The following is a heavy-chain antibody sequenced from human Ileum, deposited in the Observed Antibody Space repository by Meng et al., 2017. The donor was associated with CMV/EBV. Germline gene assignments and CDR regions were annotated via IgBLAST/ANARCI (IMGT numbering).Heavy chain of an antibody. CDR1: GFSFSSYS. Sequence: GGSQRLSCAASGFSFSSYSMNWVRQAPGKGLEWVSSISSSSSYIYYADSVKGRFTISRDNAKNSLYLQMNSLRVEDTAMYYCGRNGSPAYYYDSYGMDVWGQGTTVTVSS. J-gene: IGHJ6*02. D-gene: IGHD3-22*01. V-gene: IGHV3-21*01. CDR3: GRNGSPAYYYDSYGMDV. CDR2: ISSSSSYI.